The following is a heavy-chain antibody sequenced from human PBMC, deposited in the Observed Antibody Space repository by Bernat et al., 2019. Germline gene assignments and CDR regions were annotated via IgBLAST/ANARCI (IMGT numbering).Heavy chain of an antibody. Sequence: QVQLVESGGGVVQPGTSLTLSCATSGFTFTTYGIHWVRQAPGKGLEWVAVIWSDGNNKYYVDPVKGRFTISRDNSESTVYLQMNSLRAEDTAVYYCARDNDGSSHYDQFDYWGQGTLVTVSS. CDR1: GFTFTTYG. V-gene: IGHV3-33*01. J-gene: IGHJ4*02. CDR3: ARDNDGSSHYDQFDY. D-gene: IGHD3-22*01. CDR2: IWSDGNNK.